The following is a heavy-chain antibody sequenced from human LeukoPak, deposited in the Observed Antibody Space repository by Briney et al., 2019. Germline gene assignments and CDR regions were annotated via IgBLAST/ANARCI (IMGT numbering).Heavy chain of an antibody. D-gene: IGHD3-10*01. V-gene: IGHV1-8*01. CDR2: MNPNSGNT. Sequence: ASVKVSCKASGYTFTSYDINWVRQATGQGLEWMGWMNPNSGNTGYAQKFQGRVTMTRNTSISTAYMELSSLRSEDTAVYYCARGPSRITMVRGVKNWFDRWVQGTLVTVSS. J-gene: IGHJ5*02. CDR1: GYTFTSYD. CDR3: ARGPSRITMVRGVKNWFDR.